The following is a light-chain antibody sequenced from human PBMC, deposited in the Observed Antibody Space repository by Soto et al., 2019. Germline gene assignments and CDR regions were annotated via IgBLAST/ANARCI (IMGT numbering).Light chain of an antibody. J-gene: IGKJ2*02. CDR3: HQYNNWPGT. V-gene: IGKV3-15*01. CDR1: QSVSSN. CDR2: GTS. Sequence: EIVMTQSPATLSVSPGERATLSCRASQSVSSNLGWYQQKPGQAPRLLLFGTSTRATGIPARFSGSGSGTEFTLTISSLQSEDFAVYYCHQYNNWPGTFGQGTKLEIK.